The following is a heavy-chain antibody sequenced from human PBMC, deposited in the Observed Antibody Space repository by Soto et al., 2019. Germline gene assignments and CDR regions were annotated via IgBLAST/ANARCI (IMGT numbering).Heavy chain of an antibody. J-gene: IGHJ4*02. CDR1: GFTFSSYA. V-gene: IGHV3-30-3*01. Sequence: GGSLRLSCAASGFTFSSYAMHWVRQAPGKGLEWVAVISYDGSNKYYADSVKGRFTISRDNSKNTLYLQMNSLRAEDTAVYYCARDPYYDILTGPIDYWGQGTLVTVSS. D-gene: IGHD3-9*01. CDR3: ARDPYYDILTGPIDY. CDR2: ISYDGSNK.